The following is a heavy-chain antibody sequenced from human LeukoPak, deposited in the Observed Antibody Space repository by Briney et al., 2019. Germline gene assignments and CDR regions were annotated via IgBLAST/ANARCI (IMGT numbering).Heavy chain of an antibody. J-gene: IGHJ4*02. CDR1: GNSFTNYW. Sequence: GESLKISCKGSGNSFTNYWIARVRQMPGKGLEWMGIIYPGDSETRYSPSFQDQVTISAEKSISTAYLQWSSLKASDTAMYYCARVTGLSGQVDYWGQGTLATVSS. CDR3: ARVTGLSGQVDY. V-gene: IGHV5-51*01. CDR2: IYPGDSET. D-gene: IGHD5/OR15-5a*01.